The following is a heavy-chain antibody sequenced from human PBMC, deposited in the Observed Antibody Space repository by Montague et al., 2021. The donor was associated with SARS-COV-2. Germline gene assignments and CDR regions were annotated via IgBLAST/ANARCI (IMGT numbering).Heavy chain of an antibody. CDR3: ARRGRKLLPVATTIGGFDI. CDR1: GGSISSSNYY. J-gene: IGHJ3*02. CDR2: IYDSGST. Sequence: SDTLSLTCTVSGGSISSSNYYWDWIRQPPGKGLEWIGSIYDSGSTYYNPSLKSRVTISVDTSKNHFSLKLSSVTAADTAVYYCARRGRKLLPVATTIGGFDIWGQGTMVTVSS. D-gene: IGHD5-12*01. V-gene: IGHV4-39*02.